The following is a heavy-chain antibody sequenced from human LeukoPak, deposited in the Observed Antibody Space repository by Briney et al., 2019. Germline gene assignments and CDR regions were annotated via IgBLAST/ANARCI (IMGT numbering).Heavy chain of an antibody. CDR3: AKDSAKKYDDY. V-gene: IGHV3-23*01. CDR1: GFIFDDYG. J-gene: IGHJ4*02. Sequence: GGSLRLSCVASGFIFDDYGMSWVRQAPGKGLEWDSGISGSDGSTNYADSVKGRFTISRENSKNTLYLQMNSLRAEDTAVYYCAKDSAKKYDDYWGQGTLVTVSS. D-gene: IGHD2/OR15-2a*01. CDR2: ISGSDGST.